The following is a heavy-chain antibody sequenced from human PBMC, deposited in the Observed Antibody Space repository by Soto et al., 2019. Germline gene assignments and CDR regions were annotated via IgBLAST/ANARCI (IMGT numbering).Heavy chain of an antibody. J-gene: IGHJ6*01. CDR1: VFTFSSYS. Sequence: PVGSLRLSCASSVFTFSSYSMSCVRQSPGKWLEWVSSISSSSSYIYYADSVKGRFTISRDNAKNSLYLQMNSLRAEDTAVYYCARDNNSYYGMDVWGQGTTVSVSS. V-gene: IGHV3-21*01. CDR2: ISSSSSYI. CDR3: ARDNNSYYGMDV.